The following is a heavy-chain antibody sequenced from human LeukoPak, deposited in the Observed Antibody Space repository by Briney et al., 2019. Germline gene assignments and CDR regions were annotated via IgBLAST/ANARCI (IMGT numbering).Heavy chain of an antibody. CDR2: IDPSDSYT. CDR1: GYSFTSYW. D-gene: IGHD2-15*01. V-gene: IGHV5-10-1*01. Sequence: GESLRISCKGSGYSFTSYWISWVRQMPGKGLEWMGRIDPSDSYTNYSPSFQGHVTISADKSISTAYLQWSSLKASDTAMYYCARLLGAVAATSYGMDVWGKGTTVTVSS. J-gene: IGHJ6*04. CDR3: ARLLGAVAATSYGMDV.